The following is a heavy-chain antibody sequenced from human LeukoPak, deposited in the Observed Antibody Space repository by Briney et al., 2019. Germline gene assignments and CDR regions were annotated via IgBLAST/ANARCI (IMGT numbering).Heavy chain of an antibody. Sequence: GGSLRLSCAASGFTFSSYGMHWVRQAPGKGLEWVAFIRYDGSNKYYADSVKGRFTISRDNSKNTLYLQMNSLRAEDTAVYYCAKGEGDRGFYFDYWGQGTLVTVSS. CDR2: IRYDGSNK. J-gene: IGHJ4*02. V-gene: IGHV3-30*02. CDR3: AKGEGDRGFYFDY. D-gene: IGHD3-16*01. CDR1: GFTFSSYG.